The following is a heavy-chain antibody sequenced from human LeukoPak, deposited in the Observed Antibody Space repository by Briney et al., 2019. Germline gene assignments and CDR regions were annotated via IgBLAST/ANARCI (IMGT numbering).Heavy chain of an antibody. CDR1: GGTFSGYY. V-gene: IGHV4-34*01. CDR3: ARARGTEAIDY. CDR2: INHSGTT. J-gene: IGHJ4*02. D-gene: IGHD6-25*01. Sequence: PSETLSLTCAVYGGTFSGYYWTWIRQPPGKGLEWIGEINHSGTTNCNPSLKSRVTVSVDTSKNQFSLKLTSVTAADTAVYYCARARGTEAIDYWSQGTPVTVSS.